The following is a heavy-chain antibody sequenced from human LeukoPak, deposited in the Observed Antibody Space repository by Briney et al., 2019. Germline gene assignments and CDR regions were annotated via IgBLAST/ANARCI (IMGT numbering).Heavy chain of an antibody. CDR1: GYTFTSYD. Sequence: GASVKVSCKASGYTFTSYDINWVRQATGQGLEWMGWMNPNSGNTGYAQKFQGRVTMTRYTSISTAYMELSSLRSEDTAVYYCARGRFQDFGDYYYGMDVWGQGTTVTVSS. CDR2: MNPNSGNT. J-gene: IGHJ6*02. D-gene: IGHD3-10*01. V-gene: IGHV1-8*01. CDR3: ARGRFQDFGDYYYGMDV.